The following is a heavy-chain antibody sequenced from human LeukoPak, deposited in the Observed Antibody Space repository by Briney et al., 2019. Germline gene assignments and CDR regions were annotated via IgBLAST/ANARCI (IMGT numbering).Heavy chain of an antibody. CDR2: IFTGGDT. V-gene: IGHV3-53*01. Sequence: PGGSLRLSCAASGFSVSTNYMSWVRQAPGKGLEWVSIIFTGGDTYYPDSVKGRFTISRDNSKNTLYLQIDRLRVEDTAVYFCARDVPGRYFHHWGQGTLVTVSS. CDR1: GFSVSTNY. CDR3: ARDVPGRYFHH. J-gene: IGHJ1*01.